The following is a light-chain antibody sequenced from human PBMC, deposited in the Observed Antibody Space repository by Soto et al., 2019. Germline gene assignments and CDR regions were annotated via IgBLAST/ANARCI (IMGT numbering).Light chain of an antibody. V-gene: IGKV3-15*01. Sequence: EIVLTQSPGTLSLSPGERATLSCRASQSVSSSYLAWYQQKPGQAPRLLIYGASDRPTGIPARFSGSGSGTEFTLTISSLQSEDFAVYYCQQYNDWPTFGQGTKVDIK. CDR3: QQYNDWPT. CDR2: GAS. CDR1: QSVSSSY. J-gene: IGKJ1*01.